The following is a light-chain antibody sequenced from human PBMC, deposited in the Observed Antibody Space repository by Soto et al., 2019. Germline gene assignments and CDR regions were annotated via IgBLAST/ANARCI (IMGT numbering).Light chain of an antibody. V-gene: IGKV3-11*01. CDR3: QQRSNSSPIT. CDR2: DAS. Sequence: EIVLTQSPATLSLSPGERATLSCRASQSVSSYLAWYQQKPGQAPLLLIYDASNRATGIPARFSGSGSGADFTLTISSRVADEDSADYCQQRSNSSPITFGPGTKVDIK. CDR1: QSVSSY. J-gene: IGKJ3*01.